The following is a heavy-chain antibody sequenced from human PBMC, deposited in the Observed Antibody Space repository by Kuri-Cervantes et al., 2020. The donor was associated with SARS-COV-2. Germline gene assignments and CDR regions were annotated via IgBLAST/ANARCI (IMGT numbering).Heavy chain of an antibody. J-gene: IGHJ5*02. CDR1: GYSISSGYY. CDR2: IYYSGST. CDR3: ARQGRYTMVRGVIGWFDP. Sequence: SQTLSLTCAVSGYSISSGYYWGWIRQPPGKGLEWIGSIYYSGSTYYNPSLKSRVTISVDTSKNQFSLKLSSVTAADTAVYYCARQGRYTMVRGVIGWFDPWGQGTLVTVSS. V-gene: IGHV4-38-2*01. D-gene: IGHD3-10*01.